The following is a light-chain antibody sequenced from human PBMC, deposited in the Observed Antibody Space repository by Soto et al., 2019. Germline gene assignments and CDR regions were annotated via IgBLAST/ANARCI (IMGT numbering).Light chain of an antibody. V-gene: IGLV2-14*01. CDR2: EVS. CDR3: NSYTNTAARV. CDR1: SSDVGAHNF. Sequence: QSVLTQPASVSGSPGQSITICFTGTSSDVGAHNFVSWYQQHPGKAPKLMIYEVSNRPSGVSDRFSGSKSGNTASLTISGLQAEDEADYYCNSYTNTAARVFGTGTKVTVL. J-gene: IGLJ1*01.